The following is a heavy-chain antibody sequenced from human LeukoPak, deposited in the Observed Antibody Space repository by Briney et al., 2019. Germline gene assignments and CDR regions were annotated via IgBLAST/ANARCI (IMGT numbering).Heavy chain of an antibody. CDR3: ARDLRSSTSRYYYYYMDV. CDR2: ISSSGSTI. J-gene: IGHJ6*03. CDR1: GFTFRDYY. D-gene: IGHD2-2*01. Sequence: GGSLRLSCAASGFTFRDYYMSWIRQAPGKGLEWVSYISSSGSTIYYADSVKGRFTISRDNAKNSLYLQMNSLRAEDTAVYYCARDLRSSTSRYYYYYMDVWGKGTTVTVSS. V-gene: IGHV3-11*01.